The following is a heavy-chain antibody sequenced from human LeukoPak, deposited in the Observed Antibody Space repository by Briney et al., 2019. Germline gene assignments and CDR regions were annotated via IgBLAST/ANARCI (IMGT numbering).Heavy chain of an antibody. Sequence: GRSLRLSCAASGFTFSAYSMNWVRQAPGKGLEWVSYISSSSGYIYYADSVKGRFTISRDNAKNSLYLQMNSLRAEDTAVYYCARGVELTGYSDYWGRGTLVTVSS. D-gene: IGHD3-9*01. J-gene: IGHJ4*02. V-gene: IGHV3-21*01. CDR1: GFTFSAYS. CDR2: ISSSSGYI. CDR3: ARGVELTGYSDY.